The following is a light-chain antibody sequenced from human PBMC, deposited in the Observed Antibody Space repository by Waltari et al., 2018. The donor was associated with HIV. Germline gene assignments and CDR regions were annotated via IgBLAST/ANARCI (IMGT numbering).Light chain of an antibody. J-gene: IGKJ4*01. CDR2: GIS. V-gene: IGKV3-20*01. CDR1: QTFKSRY. CDR3: QQYGSTLLT. Sequence: EVVLTQSPDTLSLSPGEGATLSCSPSQTFKSRYLAWYQQNHGQAPRVLVYGISNRATAIPDRCSGSGAGTDYTLTISRLEPEDFAVYYCQQYGSTLLTFGGGTKVEI.